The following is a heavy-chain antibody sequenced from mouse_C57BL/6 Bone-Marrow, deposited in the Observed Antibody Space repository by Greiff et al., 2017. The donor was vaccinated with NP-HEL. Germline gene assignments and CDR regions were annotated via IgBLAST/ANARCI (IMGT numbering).Heavy chain of an antibody. CDR2: INPNYGTT. CDR3: ARRGRGPFAY. J-gene: IGHJ3*01. V-gene: IGHV1-39*01. Sequence: VQLQQSGPELVKPGASVKISCKASGYSFTDYNRNWVKQSNGKSLEWIGVINPNYGTTSYNQKFKCKATLPVDQCSSTAYMQLNSLTSEDSAVYYCARRGRGPFAYWGQGTLVTVSA. CDR1: GYSFTDYN.